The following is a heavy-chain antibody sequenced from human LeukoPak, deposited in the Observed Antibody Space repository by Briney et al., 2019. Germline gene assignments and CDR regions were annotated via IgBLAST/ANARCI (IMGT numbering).Heavy chain of an antibody. CDR2: IYDDNT. J-gene: IGHJ6*02. V-gene: IGHV3-23*01. Sequence: GVSLRLSCAASGFTVSAYAMAWVRQAPGKGLEWVSTIYDDNTYYADSVKGRFTISRDSSKNTLYLQMNSLRAEDTAVYYCAKVSGGGLYYDGMDVWGQGTTVTVSS. D-gene: IGHD1-14*01. CDR3: AKVSGGGLYYDGMDV. CDR1: GFTVSAYA.